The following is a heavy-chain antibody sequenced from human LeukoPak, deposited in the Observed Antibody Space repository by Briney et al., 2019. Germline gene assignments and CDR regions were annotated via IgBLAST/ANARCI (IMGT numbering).Heavy chain of an antibody. D-gene: IGHD3-3*01. Sequence: ASVKVSCKASGYTFTSYDINWVRQATGQGLEWMGWMNPNSGNTGYAQKFQGRVTMTRNTSISTAYMELSSLRSEDTAVYYCARGREAPYYDFWSGYPHYWGQETLVTVSS. CDR3: ARGREAPYYDFWSGYPHY. CDR1: GYTFTSYD. J-gene: IGHJ4*02. V-gene: IGHV1-8*01. CDR2: MNPNSGNT.